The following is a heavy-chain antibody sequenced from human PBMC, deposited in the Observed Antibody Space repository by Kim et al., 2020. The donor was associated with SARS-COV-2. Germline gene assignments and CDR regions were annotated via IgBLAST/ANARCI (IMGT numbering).Heavy chain of an antibody. CDR1: GGSISSSSYY. CDR2: IYYSGST. D-gene: IGHD2-15*01. V-gene: IGHV4-39*07. Sequence: SETLSLTCTVSGGSISSSSYYWGWIRQPPGKGLEWIGSIYYSGSTYYNPSLKSRVTISVDTSKNQFSLKLSSVTAADTAVYYCARDVGREGFDAFDFWGQGTMVTVSS. J-gene: IGHJ3*01. CDR3: ARDVGREGFDAFDF.